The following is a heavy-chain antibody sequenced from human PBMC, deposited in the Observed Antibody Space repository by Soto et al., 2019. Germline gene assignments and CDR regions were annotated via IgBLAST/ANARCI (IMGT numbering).Heavy chain of an antibody. Sequence: QVQLVQSGGEVKKPGASVKVSCKASGFTFTDYSFSWVRQAPGQGLEWMGWISAYSGHTNYVQHLQGRLSMTTDTPTNTAYMELRSLTSDDTAVYYCVREVGATLNWFDPWGQGTLVTVSS. CDR1: GFTFTDYS. V-gene: IGHV1-18*01. J-gene: IGHJ5*02. CDR3: VREVGATLNWFDP. CDR2: ISAYSGHT. D-gene: IGHD1-26*01.